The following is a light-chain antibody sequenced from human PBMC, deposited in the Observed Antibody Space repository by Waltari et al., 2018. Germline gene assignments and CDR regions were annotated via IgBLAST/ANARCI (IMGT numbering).Light chain of an antibody. CDR3: SSYTSSDSLV. Sequence: QSALTHPASVSGSPGQSITFCCRWSSSSVEGQNHASWYQHNPGKAPKLRIYDVSNRPSGIPHRFSASKSGNTASLTISGLQAEDEADYYCSSYTSSDSLVFGTGTAVTVL. J-gene: IGLJ1*01. CDR2: DVS. V-gene: IGLV2-14*01. CDR1: SSSVEGQNH.